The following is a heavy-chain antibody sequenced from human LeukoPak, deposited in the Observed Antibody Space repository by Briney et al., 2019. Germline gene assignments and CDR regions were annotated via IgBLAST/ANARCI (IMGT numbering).Heavy chain of an antibody. CDR3: ARGLRDSSGREYFRH. Sequence: ASVKVSCKASGYTFTSYDISWVRQAAGQGLEWMGWMNPNSGNTGYAQKFKGRVTMTGNTSINTAYMELSSLRSEDTAVYYCARGLRDSSGREYFRHWGQGTLVTVSS. D-gene: IGHD3-22*01. CDR2: MNPNSGNT. V-gene: IGHV1-8*01. CDR1: GYTFTSYD. J-gene: IGHJ1*01.